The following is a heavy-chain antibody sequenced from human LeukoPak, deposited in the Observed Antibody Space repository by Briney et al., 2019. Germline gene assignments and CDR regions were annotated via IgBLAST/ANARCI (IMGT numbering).Heavy chain of an antibody. CDR1: GGTFSSYA. CDR3: ARGRGMYFGTLSLKAENWFDP. CDR2: IIPIFGTA. Sequence: GASVKVSCKASGGTFSSYAISWVRQAPGQGLEWMGGIIPIFGTANYAQKFQGRVTITTDESTSTAYMELSSLRSEGTAVYYCARGRGMYFGTLSLKAENWFDPWGQGTLVTVSS. J-gene: IGHJ5*02. V-gene: IGHV1-69*05. D-gene: IGHD3-9*01.